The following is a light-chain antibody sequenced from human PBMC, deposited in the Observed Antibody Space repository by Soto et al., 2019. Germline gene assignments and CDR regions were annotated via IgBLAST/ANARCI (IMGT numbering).Light chain of an antibody. CDR1: QSVSSY. V-gene: IGKV3-11*01. J-gene: IGKJ3*01. Sequence: ESVLTQSPGTLSLSPGERATLSCRASQSVSSYLAWYQLKPGQAPRLLIYDASNRATGIPARFSGSGSGTDFTLTISSLEPEDFAVYYCQQRSIFGPGTKVDIK. CDR2: DAS. CDR3: QQRSI.